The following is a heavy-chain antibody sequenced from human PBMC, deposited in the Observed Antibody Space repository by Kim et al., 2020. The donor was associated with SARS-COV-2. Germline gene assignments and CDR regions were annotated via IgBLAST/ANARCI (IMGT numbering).Heavy chain of an antibody. V-gene: IGHV3-64D*06. CDR3: VKNWNSDH. CDR2: GGST. D-gene: IGHD1-7*01. Sequence: GGSTYYADSGKGRFTISRDNTKNTLYLQMSSLRAEDTAVYYCVKNWNSDHWGQGTLVTVSS. J-gene: IGHJ5*02.